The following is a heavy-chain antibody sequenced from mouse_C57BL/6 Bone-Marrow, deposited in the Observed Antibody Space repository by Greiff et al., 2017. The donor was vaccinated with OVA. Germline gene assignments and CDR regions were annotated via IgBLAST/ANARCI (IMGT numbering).Heavy chain of an antibody. CDR1: GYTFTSYW. CDR3: ARHYYGSSPWYFDV. D-gene: IGHD1-1*01. Sequence: VQLQQPGAELVMPGASVKLSCKASGYTFTSYWMHWVKQRPGQGLEWIGEIDPSDSYTNYNQKFKGKSTLTVDKSSSTAYMQLSSLTSEDSAVYYGARHYYGSSPWYFDVWGTGTTVTVSS. V-gene: IGHV1-69*01. J-gene: IGHJ1*03. CDR2: IDPSDSYT.